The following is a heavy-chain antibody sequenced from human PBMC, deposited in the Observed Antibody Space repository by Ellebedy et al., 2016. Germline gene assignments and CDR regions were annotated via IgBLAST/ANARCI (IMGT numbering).Heavy chain of an antibody. CDR1: GASISISSYY. CDR2: IYNSGST. D-gene: IGHD2-15*01. CDR3: ARQIVVVVATRDYYGLDV. V-gene: IGHV4-61*05. J-gene: IGHJ6*02. Sequence: SETLSLXXSVSGASISISSYYWSWVRQPPGKGLEWTGYIYNSGSTNYSPSLKSRVTISVDTSKNQFSLILSSVTAADTAVYYCARQIVVVVATRDYYGLDVWGQGTTVTVSS.